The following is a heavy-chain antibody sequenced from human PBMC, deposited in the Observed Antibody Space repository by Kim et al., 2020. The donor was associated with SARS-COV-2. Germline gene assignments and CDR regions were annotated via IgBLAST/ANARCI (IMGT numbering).Heavy chain of an antibody. D-gene: IGHD6-13*01. CDR2: ISSSSSYI. CDR1: GFTFSSYS. V-gene: IGHV3-21*01. J-gene: IGHJ6*02. Sequence: GGSLRLSCAASGFTFSSYSMNWVRQAPGKGLEWVSSISSSSSYIYYADSVKGRFTISRDNAKNSLYLQMNSLRAEDTAVYYCARGKGSSYYYYGMDVWGQGTTVTVSS. CDR3: ARGKGSSYYYYGMDV.